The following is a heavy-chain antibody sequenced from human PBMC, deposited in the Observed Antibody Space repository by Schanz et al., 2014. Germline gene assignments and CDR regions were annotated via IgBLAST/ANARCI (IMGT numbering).Heavy chain of an antibody. CDR2: ISGTGGDDT. CDR1: GFTFSGFW. CDR3: AKDAPYPFDL. J-gene: IGHJ2*01. V-gene: IGHV3-23*01. Sequence: VHLLESGGGLVEPGGSLRLSCAASGFTFSGFWMTWVRQAPGKGLEWVSSISGTGGDDTYYADSVKGRFTISSDNSKSTLYLQMNSLRAEDTAIYYCAKDAPYPFDLWGRGTLITVSS.